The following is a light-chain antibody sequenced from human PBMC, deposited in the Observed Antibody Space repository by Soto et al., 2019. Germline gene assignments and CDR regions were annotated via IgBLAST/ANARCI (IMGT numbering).Light chain of an antibody. V-gene: IGKV3D-20*02. J-gene: IGKJ5*01. CDR3: QQRSNWLIT. CDR1: QSVSTSY. Sequence: ENVLTQCRGTLSLSSGGGPTLSCKTSQSVSTSYLAWYQQKRGQAPRLLIYGASSRATGIPDRFSGSGSGTDFTPTIRSLEPEDFAVYYCQQRSNWLITFGQGTRLEIK. CDR2: GAS.